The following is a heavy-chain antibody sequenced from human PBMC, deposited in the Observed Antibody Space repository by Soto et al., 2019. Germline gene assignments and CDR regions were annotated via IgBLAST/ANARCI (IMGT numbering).Heavy chain of an antibody. J-gene: IGHJ6*02. CDR3: ARRGAYSSSSEGDYYYYYGMDV. CDR2: IDPSDSYT. CDR1: GYSFTSYW. Sequence: GESLKISCKGSGYSFTSYWISWVRQMPGKGLEWMGRIDPSDSYTNYSPSFQGHVTISADKSISTAYLQWSSLKASDTAMYYCARRGAYSSSSEGDYYYYYGMDVWGQGTTVTVSS. V-gene: IGHV5-10-1*01. D-gene: IGHD6-6*01.